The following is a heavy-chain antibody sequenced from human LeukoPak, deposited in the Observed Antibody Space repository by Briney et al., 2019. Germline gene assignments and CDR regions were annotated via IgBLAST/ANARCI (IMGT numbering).Heavy chain of an antibody. CDR3: ARDPYSGGYGDYYYYYMDL. CDR2: ITSSSSYI. CDR1: GFTFSSYA. Sequence: GGSLRLSCAASGFTFSSYAMSWVRQAPGKGLEWVSSITSSSSYIYYADSVKGRFTISRDNAKNSLYLQMNSLRAEDTAVYYCARDPYSGGYGDYYYYYMDLWGQGTTVTISS. J-gene: IGHJ6*03. D-gene: IGHD1-26*01. V-gene: IGHV3-21*01.